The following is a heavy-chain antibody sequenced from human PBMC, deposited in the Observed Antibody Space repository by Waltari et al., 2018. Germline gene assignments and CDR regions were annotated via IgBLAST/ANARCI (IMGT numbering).Heavy chain of an antibody. CDR3: ARNKGKTISTRRAFRLDP. D-gene: IGHD1-1*01. J-gene: IGHJ5*02. Sequence: QVQLVQSGAEVKKPGASVQVSCTSSGYSFSDYYINWVRQAPGQGLEWMGWVNPSSGATTYAQKFQARVTMTRDRATNTAYMDLRGLTPDDTAVYFCARNKGKTISTRRAFRLDPWGQGTLVSVSS. CDR1: GYSFSDYY. V-gene: IGHV1-2*02. CDR2: VNPSSGAT.